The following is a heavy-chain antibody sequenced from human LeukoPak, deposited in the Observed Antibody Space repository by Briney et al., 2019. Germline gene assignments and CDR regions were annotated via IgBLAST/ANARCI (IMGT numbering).Heavy chain of an antibody. D-gene: IGHD6-6*01. J-gene: IGHJ4*02. CDR3: AGRIYSSSSHFDY. V-gene: IGHV4-34*01. CDR1: GGSFSGYY. CDR2: INHSGST. Sequence: SETLSLTCAVYGGSFSGYYWSWIRQPPGKGLEWIGEINHSGSTNYNPSLKSRVTISVDTSKNQFSLKLSSVTAADTAVYYCAGRIYSSSSHFDYWGQGTLVTVSS.